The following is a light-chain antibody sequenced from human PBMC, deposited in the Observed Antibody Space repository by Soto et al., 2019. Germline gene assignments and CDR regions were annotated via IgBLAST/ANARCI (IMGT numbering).Light chain of an antibody. V-gene: IGKV3-20*01. CDR2: GAS. CDR1: QSVSSSY. CDR3: QQYGRPPLP. J-gene: IGKJ3*01. Sequence: IGLTQSPATLFWAPGERASRSGMASQSVSSSYLALYQQKPGQAPRLLIYGASSRATGIPDSFSGSGSGTDFTLTISRLEPEDFAVYYCQQYGRPPLPVGPGTKVDIK.